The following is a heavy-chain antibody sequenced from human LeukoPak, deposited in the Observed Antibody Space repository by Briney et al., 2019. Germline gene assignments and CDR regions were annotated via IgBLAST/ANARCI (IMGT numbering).Heavy chain of an antibody. CDR3: ARGGVRGVTTNWFDP. D-gene: IGHD3-10*01. Sequence: XXXXVSGGSISSYYWSWIRQPPGKGLEWIGYIYYSGSTNYNPSLKSRVTISVETTKNQFSLKLSSVTAADTAVYYCARGGVRGVTTNWFDPWGQGTLVTVSS. J-gene: IGHJ5*02. CDR2: IYYSGST. CDR1: GGSISSYY. V-gene: IGHV4-59*01.